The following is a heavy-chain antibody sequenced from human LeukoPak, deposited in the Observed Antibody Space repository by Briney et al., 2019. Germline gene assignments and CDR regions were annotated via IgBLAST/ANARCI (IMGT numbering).Heavy chain of an antibody. CDR3: ARDPSNSAFKGMQGGDY. CDR2: INHSGST. V-gene: IGHV4-34*01. J-gene: IGHJ4*02. Sequence: SETLSLTCAVYGGSFSGYYWSWIRQPPGKGLEWIGEINHSGSTNYNPSLKSRVTISVDTSKNQFSLKLSSVTAADTAVYYCARDPSNSAFKGMQGGDYWGQGTLVTVSS. D-gene: IGHD3-16*01. CDR1: GGSFSGYY.